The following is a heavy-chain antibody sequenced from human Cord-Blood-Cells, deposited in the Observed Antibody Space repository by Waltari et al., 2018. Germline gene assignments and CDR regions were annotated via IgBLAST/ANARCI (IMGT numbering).Heavy chain of an antibody. CDR2: FDPEDGET. V-gene: IGHV1-24*01. Sequence: QVQLVQSGAEVKKPGASVKVSCKVSGYTLTELSMHWVRLAPGKGLEWMGGFDPEDGETIYAQKFQGRVTMTEDTSTDTAYMELSSLRSEDTAVYYCATDKRWFRELFGAFDIWGQGTMVTVSS. CDR3: ATDKRWFRELFGAFDI. D-gene: IGHD3-10*01. CDR1: GYTLTELS. J-gene: IGHJ3*02.